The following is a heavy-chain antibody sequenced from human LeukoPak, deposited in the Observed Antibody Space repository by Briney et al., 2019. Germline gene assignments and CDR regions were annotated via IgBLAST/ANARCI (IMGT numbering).Heavy chain of an antibody. CDR3: AKGRPEDV. V-gene: IGHV3-23*01. CDR2: AGTSGDT. J-gene: IGHJ6*04. CDR1: GFTFSNEA. Sequence: GGSLRLSCAASGFTFSNEAMTWVRQAPGKGLEWVSLAGTSGDTYYADSVKGRFTISRDNSKNKMYLEMNSLRAEDTAVYYCAKGRPEDVWGKGTTVTVSS.